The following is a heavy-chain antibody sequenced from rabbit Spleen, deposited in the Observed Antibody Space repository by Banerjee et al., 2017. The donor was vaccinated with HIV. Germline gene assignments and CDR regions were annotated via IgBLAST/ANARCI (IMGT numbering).Heavy chain of an antibody. Sequence: QEQLVESGGGLVQPGGSLKLSCKASGFDFSVYGLSWVRQAPGKGLEWIACIYVGTNGRTYYTSWAKGRFTISKTSSTTVTLQMTSLTVADTATYFCARKEGYDGYGGYGYAKFNLWGQGTLVTVS. V-gene: IGHV1S45*01. J-gene: IGHJ4*01. CDR2: IYVGTNGRT. CDR1: GFDFSVYG. CDR3: ARKEGYDGYGGYGYAKFNL. D-gene: IGHD6-1*01.